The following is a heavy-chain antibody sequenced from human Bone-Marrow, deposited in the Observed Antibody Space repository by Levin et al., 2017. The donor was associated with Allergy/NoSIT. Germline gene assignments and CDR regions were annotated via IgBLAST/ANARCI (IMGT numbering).Heavy chain of an antibody. D-gene: IGHD6-13*01. V-gene: IGHV3-53*01. CDR3: ARDGASSKWYGT. CDR1: GFDVSNNY. CDR2: VYKDGTT. J-gene: IGHJ4*02. Sequence: GESLKISCEASGFDVSNNYMTWVRQAPGKGLECVSVVYKDGTTYYADSVKGRFTISRDGSRNTLLLQMNSLRDEDTAVYYCARDGASSKWYGTWGQGTLVIVSS.